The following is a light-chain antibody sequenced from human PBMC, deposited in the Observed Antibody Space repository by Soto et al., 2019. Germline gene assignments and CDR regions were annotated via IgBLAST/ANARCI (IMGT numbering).Light chain of an antibody. CDR2: DAS. V-gene: IGKV3-11*01. J-gene: IGKJ1*01. CDR3: QQRGNWPPWT. CDR1: QSVSSQ. Sequence: EIVLTQSPATLSLSPGERATLSCRASQSVSSQLAWYQQKPGQAPRLLIYDASNRATGIPARFSGSGSGTDFTLSISSLEPEDFAIFYCQQRGNWPPWTFGQGNKVEIK.